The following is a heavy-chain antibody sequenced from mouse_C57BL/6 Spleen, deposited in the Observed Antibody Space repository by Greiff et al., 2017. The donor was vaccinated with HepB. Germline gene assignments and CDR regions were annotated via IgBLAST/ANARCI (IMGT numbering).Heavy chain of an antibody. Sequence: VQLQQSGTVLARPGASVKMSCKTSGYTFTSYWMHWVKQRPGQGLEWIGAIYPGNSDTSYNQKFKGKAKLTAVTSASTAYMELSSLTNEDSAVYYCTSYPYRWGYAMDYWGQGTSVTVSS. V-gene: IGHV1-5*01. D-gene: IGHD2-12*01. CDR2: IYPGNSDT. CDR1: GYTFTSYW. CDR3: TSYPYRWGYAMDY. J-gene: IGHJ4*01.